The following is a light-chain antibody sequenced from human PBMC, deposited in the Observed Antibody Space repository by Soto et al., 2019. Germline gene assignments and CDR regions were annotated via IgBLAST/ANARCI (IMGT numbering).Light chain of an antibody. V-gene: IGKV4-1*01. J-gene: IGKJ4*01. Sequence: DIVMTQSQTSLAVSLCERATFNFKSSLIITSSSNNQNYLAWYQQKPGQPPKLLIHWASTREPGVPDRFSGSGSGTDFTLTISSLQAEDVATYYCQEYYTHGLAFGGGTKVDI. CDR3: QEYYTHGLA. CDR2: WAS. CDR1: LIITSSSNNQNY.